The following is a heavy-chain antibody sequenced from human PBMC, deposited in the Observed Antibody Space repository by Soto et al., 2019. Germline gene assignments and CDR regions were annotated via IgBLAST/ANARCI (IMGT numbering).Heavy chain of an antibody. D-gene: IGHD2-8*01. Sequence: QVQLQESGPGLVRPSGTLSLTCAVSGGSISSSNWWTWVRQPPGKGLEWIGEMYHSGSMNYNPSLNNRVTISVDKTKNQFALKLTSVTAADTAVYYCARKMARGWYCDLWGRGTLVTVST. CDR2: MYHSGSM. J-gene: IGHJ2*01. CDR1: GGSISSSNW. CDR3: ARKMARGWYCDL. V-gene: IGHV4-4*02.